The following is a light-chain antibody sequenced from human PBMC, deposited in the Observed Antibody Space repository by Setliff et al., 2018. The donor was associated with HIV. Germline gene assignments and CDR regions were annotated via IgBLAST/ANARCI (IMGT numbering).Light chain of an antibody. Sequence: QSVLTQPASVSGSPGQSITLSCTGTSSDVGSYNFVSWYQQHPGRAPKLMIYDVTKRPSWVSDRFSGSKSGNTASLTISGLQTEDEADYYCCSYTSSLTYVFGTGTKGTVL. CDR3: CSYTSSLTYV. V-gene: IGLV2-14*03. CDR2: DVT. CDR1: SSDVGSYNF. J-gene: IGLJ1*01.